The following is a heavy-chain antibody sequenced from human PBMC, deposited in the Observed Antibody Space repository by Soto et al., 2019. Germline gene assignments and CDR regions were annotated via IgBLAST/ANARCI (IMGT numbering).Heavy chain of an antibody. CDR3: ARGPPREVVTASYFDY. D-gene: IGHD2-21*02. CDR2: IDHSGST. Sequence: SETLSLTCTIYGGSFSSYYWSWIRQPPGKGLEWIGEIDHSGSTNYNPSLKSRVTISVDTSKNQFSLKLSSVTAADTAVYYCARGPPREVVTASYFDYWGQGTLVTVSS. J-gene: IGHJ4*02. V-gene: IGHV4-34*01. CDR1: GGSFSSYY.